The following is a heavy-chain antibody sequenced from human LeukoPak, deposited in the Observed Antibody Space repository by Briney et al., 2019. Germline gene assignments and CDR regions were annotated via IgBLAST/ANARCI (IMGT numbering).Heavy chain of an antibody. Sequence: GASVKVSCKASGYTFTSYGISWVRQAPGQGLEWMGLISAYNGNTNYAQKIQGRVTMTTDTSTSTAYMELRSLRSDDTAVYYCARESPPRVGPGGNDAFDIWGQGTMVTVSS. D-gene: IGHD3-10*01. J-gene: IGHJ3*02. CDR2: ISAYNGNT. CDR1: GYTFTSYG. V-gene: IGHV1-18*01. CDR3: ARESPPRVGPGGNDAFDI.